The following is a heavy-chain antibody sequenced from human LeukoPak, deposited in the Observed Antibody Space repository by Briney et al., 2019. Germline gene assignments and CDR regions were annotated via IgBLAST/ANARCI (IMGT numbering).Heavy chain of an antibody. CDR3: AKWDYAGMTRDFDI. CDR1: GFTFSSYG. Sequence: GRSLRLSCAASGFTFSSYGMHWVRQAPGKGLEWLAAISHDGSKKYYADSVNGRFTISRDNSKNTLWLQMNSLRAEDTAVYYCAKWDYAGMTRDFDIWGQGTLVTFSS. V-gene: IGHV3-30*18. J-gene: IGHJ3*02. D-gene: IGHD3-16*01. CDR2: ISHDGSKK.